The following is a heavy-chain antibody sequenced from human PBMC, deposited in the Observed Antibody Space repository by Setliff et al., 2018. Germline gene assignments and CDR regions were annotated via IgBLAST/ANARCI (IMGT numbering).Heavy chain of an antibody. CDR3: ARTCSGSGCYAGLES. D-gene: IGHD2-15*01. J-gene: IGHJ4*02. CDR1: GFSFSSYW. V-gene: IGHV3-74*01. Sequence: QPGGSLRLSCTDSGFSFSSYWMHWVRQAPGKGPVWLSHINSDGSGTSYADSVKGRFTISRDNAKNTVYLQMNGLRAEDTAVYYCARTCSGSGCYAGLESWGQGTPVTVSS. CDR2: INSDGSGT.